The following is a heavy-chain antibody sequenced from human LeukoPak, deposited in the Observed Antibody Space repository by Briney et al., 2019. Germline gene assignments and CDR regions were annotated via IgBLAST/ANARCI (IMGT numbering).Heavy chain of an antibody. CDR2: ISAYNGNT. D-gene: IGHD2-15*01. Sequence: GTSVKVSCKASGFTFTSSAMQWVRQARGQRLEWMGWISAYNGNTNYAQKLQGRVTMTTDTSTSTAYMELRSLRSDDTAVYYCARGRRVAAFDYWGQGTLVTVSS. CDR3: ARGRRVAAFDY. V-gene: IGHV1-18*01. J-gene: IGHJ4*02. CDR1: GFTFTSSA.